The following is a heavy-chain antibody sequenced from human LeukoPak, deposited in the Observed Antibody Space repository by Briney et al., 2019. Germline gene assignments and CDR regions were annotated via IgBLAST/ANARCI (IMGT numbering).Heavy chain of an antibody. CDR2: ISAYNGNT. V-gene: IGHV1-18*01. J-gene: IGHJ4*02. CDR1: GYTFTSYG. CDR3: AQSYYYDSSGSFDY. Sequence: GASVKVSCKASGYTFTSYGISWVRQAPGQGLEWMGWISAYNGNTNYAQKLQGRVTMTTDTSTSTAYMELRSLRSDDTAVYYCAQSYYYDSSGSFDYWGQGTLATVSS. D-gene: IGHD3-22*01.